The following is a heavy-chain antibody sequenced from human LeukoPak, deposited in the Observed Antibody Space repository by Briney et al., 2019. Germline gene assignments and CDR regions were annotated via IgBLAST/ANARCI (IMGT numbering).Heavy chain of an antibody. CDR3: ARGDFGRYAFDF. V-gene: IGHV3-11*01. CDR2: INTIGTTI. CDR1: GFTFSNYY. Sequence: GGSLRLSCAASGFTFSNYYTSWIRQAPGKGLEWVSYINTIGTTIYYADSLKGRFTISRDNAKNSLSLQMDSLRAEDTAVYYCARGDFGRYAFDFWGQGTMVTVSS. D-gene: IGHD2/OR15-2a*01. J-gene: IGHJ3*01.